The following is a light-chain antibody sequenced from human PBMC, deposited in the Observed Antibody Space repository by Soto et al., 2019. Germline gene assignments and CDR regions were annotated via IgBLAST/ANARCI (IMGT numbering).Light chain of an antibody. J-gene: IGLJ2*01. CDR1: SSDVGSYNL. V-gene: IGLV2-23*01. Sequence: QSALTQPASVSGSPGQSITISCTGTSSDVGSYNLVSWYQQHPGKAPKHMIYEGSKRPSGVSNRFSGSKSGNTASLTISGLQAEDEADYYCCSYAGSSTPVVFGGGTKRTVL. CDR2: EGS. CDR3: CSYAGSSTPVV.